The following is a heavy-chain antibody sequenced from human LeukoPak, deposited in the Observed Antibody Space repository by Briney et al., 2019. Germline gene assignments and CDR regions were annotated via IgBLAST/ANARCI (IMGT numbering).Heavy chain of an antibody. D-gene: IGHD6-13*01. CDR1: GVTFSSYA. V-gene: IGHV3-23*01. CDR3: AKAGAAAGIIYYYYYMDV. Sequence: GGSLRLSCAASGVTFSSYAMSWVRQAPGKGLEWVAAISGSGGSTYYAALVKGRFTISRNNSKNTLYLQMNSLRAEDTAVYYCAKAGAAAGIIYYYYYMDVWGKGTTVTVSS. J-gene: IGHJ6*03. CDR2: ISGSGGST.